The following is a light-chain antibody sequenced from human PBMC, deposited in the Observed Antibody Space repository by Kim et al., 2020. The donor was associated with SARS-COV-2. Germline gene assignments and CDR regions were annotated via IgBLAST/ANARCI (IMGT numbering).Light chain of an antibody. V-gene: IGKV1-16*01. CDR1: QAISNY. CDR2: LAS. Sequence: PVGDRVTIPCRASQAISNYLAWFQQKPGKAPKSLIYLASNLQGGVPSRFSGSGSGTDFTLTISSLQPEDFGTYYCQQYISYPRTFGQGTKVDIK. CDR3: QQYISYPRT. J-gene: IGKJ1*01.